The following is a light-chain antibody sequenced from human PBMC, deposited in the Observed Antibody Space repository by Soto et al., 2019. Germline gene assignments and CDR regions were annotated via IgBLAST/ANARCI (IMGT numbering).Light chain of an antibody. V-gene: IGKV3-11*01. CDR3: QLRRKWTLN. J-gene: IGKJ5*01. CDR1: QSVSSGY. CDR2: DAS. Sequence: LSYRSSQSVSSGYLAWYQQKPGQAPRLLIYDASNRATGIPARFSGSGSGTDFTLTISCLEPGDFAAYCCQLRRKWTLNFGQVRRLEIK.